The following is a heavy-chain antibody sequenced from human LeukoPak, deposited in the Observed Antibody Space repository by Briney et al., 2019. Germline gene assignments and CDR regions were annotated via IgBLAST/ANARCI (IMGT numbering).Heavy chain of an antibody. CDR3: ARDAGWNRFDY. V-gene: IGHV3-7*01. J-gene: IGHJ4*02. CDR2: IKEDGSEK. Sequence: GGSLRLSCAASGFTFSRSWMSWVRQAPGKGLEWVANIKEDGSEKNYVDSVKGRFTISRDNTKNSLFLQMNSLRVEDTAVYYCARDAGWNRFDYWGRGTLVTVSS. CDR1: GFTFSRSW. D-gene: IGHD1-1*01.